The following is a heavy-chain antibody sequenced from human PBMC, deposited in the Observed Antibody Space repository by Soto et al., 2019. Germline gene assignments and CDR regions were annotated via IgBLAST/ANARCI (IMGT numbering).Heavy chain of an antibody. Sequence: SETLSLTCSVSGGSIRRGAYFWTWIRQFPGKGLEWIAYIPYTGATYYNPSLKSRVTILADTSKNQFSLKLNSVTSADTAVYYCARGGPVSVSPAWQLLGYFDYWGQGTLVTVSS. D-gene: IGHD2-15*01. CDR3: ARGGPVSVSPAWQLLGYFDY. V-gene: IGHV4-31*03. J-gene: IGHJ4*02. CDR2: IPYTGAT. CDR1: GGSIRRGAYF.